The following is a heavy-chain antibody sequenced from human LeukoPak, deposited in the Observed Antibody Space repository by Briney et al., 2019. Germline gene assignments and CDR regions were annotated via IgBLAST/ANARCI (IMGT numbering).Heavy chain of an antibody. D-gene: IGHD5-12*01. CDR3: ARRRGYSGYDLDY. CDR2: IWYDGSNK. V-gene: IGHV3-33*01. CDR1: GFTFSSYG. Sequence: HPGGSLRLSCAASGFTFSSYGMPWVRQAPGKGREWVAVIWYDGSNKYYADSVKGRFTISKDNSKNTLYLQMNSLRAEDTAVYYCARRRGYSGYDLDYWGQGTLVTVSS. J-gene: IGHJ4*02.